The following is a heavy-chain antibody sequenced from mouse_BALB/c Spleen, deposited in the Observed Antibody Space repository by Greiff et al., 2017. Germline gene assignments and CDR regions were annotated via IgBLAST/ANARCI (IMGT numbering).Heavy chain of an antibody. V-gene: IGHV14-3*02. Sequence: VHVKQSGAELVKPGASVKLSCTASGFNIKDTYMHWVKQRPEQGLEWIGRIDPANGNTKYDPKFQGKATITADTSSNTAYLQLSSLTSEDTAVYYCARSEEDYYGSGAYWGQGTLVTVSA. J-gene: IGHJ3*01. D-gene: IGHD1-1*01. CDR1: GFNIKDTY. CDR2: IDPANGNT. CDR3: ARSEEDYYGSGAY.